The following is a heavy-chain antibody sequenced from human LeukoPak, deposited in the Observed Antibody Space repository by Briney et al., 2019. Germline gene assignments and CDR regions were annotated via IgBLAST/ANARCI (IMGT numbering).Heavy chain of an antibody. D-gene: IGHD2-8*01. Sequence: ASVKVSCKASGYTFTSYYMHWVRQAPGQGLQWMGIINPSGSSTSYAQKFPGRVTMTSDTSTSTVYMELSSLRSDDTAVYYCARGFVGDRSANGIVDYWGQGTLVTVSS. V-gene: IGHV1-46*01. CDR2: INPSGSST. J-gene: IGHJ4*02. CDR3: ARGFVGDRSANGIVDY. CDR1: GYTFTSYY.